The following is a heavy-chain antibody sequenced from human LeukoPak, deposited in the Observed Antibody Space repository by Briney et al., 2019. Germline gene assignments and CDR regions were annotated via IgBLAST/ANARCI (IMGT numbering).Heavy chain of an antibody. J-gene: IGHJ6*02. CDR3: ARDRSPNYYDSSCYYDDYYGMDV. D-gene: IGHD3-22*01. Sequence: ASVKVSCKASGGTFSSYAISWLRQAPGQGLEWMGRIIPILGIANYAQKFQGRVTITADKSTSTAYMELSSLRSEDTAVYYCARDRSPNYYDSSCYYDDYYGMDVWGQGTTVTVSS. CDR1: GGTFSSYA. V-gene: IGHV1-69*04. CDR2: IIPILGIA.